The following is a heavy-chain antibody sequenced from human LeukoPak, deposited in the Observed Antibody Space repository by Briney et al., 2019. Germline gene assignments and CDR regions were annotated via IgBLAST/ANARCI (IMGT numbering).Heavy chain of an antibody. V-gene: IGHV1-69*04. Sequence: GAPVKVSCKASGGTFSSYAISWVRQAPGQGLEWMGRIIPILGIANYAQKFQGRVTITADKSTSTAYMELSSLRSEDTAVYYCARIREGYCSSTSCPYYFDYWGQGTLVTVSS. CDR2: IIPILGIA. CDR1: GGTFSSYA. D-gene: IGHD2-2*01. CDR3: ARIREGYCSSTSCPYYFDY. J-gene: IGHJ4*02.